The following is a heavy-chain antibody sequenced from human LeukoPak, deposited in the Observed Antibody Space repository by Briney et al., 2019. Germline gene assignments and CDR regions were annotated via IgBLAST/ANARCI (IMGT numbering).Heavy chain of an antibody. CDR1: GFTFSSYS. Sequence: GGSLRLSCAASGFTFSSYSMNWVRQAPGKGLEWVSSISSSSSYIYYADSVKGRFTISRDNAKNSLYLQMNSLRAEDTAVYYCARGATGTTRRGLDVWGKGTTVTVSS. J-gene: IGHJ6*04. CDR2: ISSSSSYI. CDR3: ARGATGTTRRGLDV. V-gene: IGHV3-21*01. D-gene: IGHD1-1*01.